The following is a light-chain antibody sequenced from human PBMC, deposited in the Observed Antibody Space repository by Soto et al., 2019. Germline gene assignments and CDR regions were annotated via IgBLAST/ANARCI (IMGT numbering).Light chain of an antibody. V-gene: IGKV1-5*01. CDR2: DAS. CDR1: QSISSW. J-gene: IGKJ1*01. CDR3: QQYNSYPWT. Sequence: DIPMTQSPSTLSASVGDRVTITCPASQSISSWLAWYQQKPGKAPKLLIYDASSLESGVPSRFSGSGSGTEFTLTISSLQPDDFATYYCQQYNSYPWTFGQGTKVEIK.